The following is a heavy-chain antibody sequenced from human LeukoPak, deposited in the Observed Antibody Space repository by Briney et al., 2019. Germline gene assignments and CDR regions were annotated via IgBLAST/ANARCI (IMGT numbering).Heavy chain of an antibody. Sequence: GGSLRLSCAASGFTFSSYWMSWVRQAPGKGLEWVANIKQDGSEKYYVDSVKGRFTISRDNAKNSLCLQMNSLRAEDTAVYYCAREVYDGVLDYWGQGTLVTVSS. CDR2: IKQDGSEK. V-gene: IGHV3-7*01. J-gene: IGHJ4*02. D-gene: IGHD3-3*01. CDR3: AREVYDGVLDY. CDR1: GFTFSSYW.